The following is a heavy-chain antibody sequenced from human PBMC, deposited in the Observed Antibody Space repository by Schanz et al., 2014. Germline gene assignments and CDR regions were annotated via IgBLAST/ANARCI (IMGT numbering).Heavy chain of an antibody. J-gene: IGHJ5*01. CDR2: ITGTGTV. CDR3: ARDSNGDDGYRFWFDS. D-gene: IGHD4-17*01. V-gene: IGHV3-48*01. CDR1: GFTFSGYS. Sequence: EVHLVESGGGLVQPGGSLRLSCAASGFTFSGYSMNWVRQAPGKGLEWMSYITGTGTVMYADSVKGRFAISRDNGKNSLSLQVNSLRVEDTAIYYCARDSNGDDGYRFWFDSWGQGILVTVSS.